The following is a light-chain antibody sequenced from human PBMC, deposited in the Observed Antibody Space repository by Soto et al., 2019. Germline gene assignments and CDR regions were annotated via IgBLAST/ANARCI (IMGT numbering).Light chain of an antibody. J-gene: IGKJ1*01. CDR3: QQYYTTRT. CDR2: WAS. CDR1: QSVLYSSNNKNY. Sequence: DIVMTQSPDSLAVSLGERATINCKSSQSVLYSSNNKNYLAWYQQKPRQPPKLLIYWASTRESGVPDRFSGSGSGTDFTLSISSLQAEDVAVYYCQQYYTTRTFGQGTKVDIK. V-gene: IGKV4-1*01.